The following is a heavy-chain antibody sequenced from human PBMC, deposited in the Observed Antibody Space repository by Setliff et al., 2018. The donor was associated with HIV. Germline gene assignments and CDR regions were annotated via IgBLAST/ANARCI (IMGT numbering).Heavy chain of an antibody. V-gene: IGHV3-23*01. CDR1: GFTFNYFW. J-gene: IGHJ6*02. Sequence: PGGSLRLSCAASGFTFNYFWMSWVRQAPGKGLEWVSAISGSGGSTYYADSVKGRFTISRDNSKNTLYLQMNSLRAEDTAVYYCAKDRWDSGGYYYYGMDVWGQGTTVTVSS. CDR3: AKDRWDSGGYYYYGMDV. D-gene: IGHD3-10*01. CDR2: ISGSGGST.